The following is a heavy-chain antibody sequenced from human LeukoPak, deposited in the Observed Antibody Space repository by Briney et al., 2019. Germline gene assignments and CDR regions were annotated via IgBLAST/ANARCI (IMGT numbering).Heavy chain of an antibody. CDR1: GFTFGDYA. CDR3: TRDGGRYCSSTSCPLYSLDYSGMDV. D-gene: IGHD2-2*01. J-gene: IGHJ6*04. CDR2: IRSKAYGGTT. Sequence: GGSLRLSCTASGFTFGDYAMSWVRQAPGKGLEWVGFIRSKAYGGTTEYAASVKGRFTISRDDSKSIAYLQMNSLKTEDTAVYYCTRDGGRYCSSTSCPLYSLDYSGMDVWGKGTTVTVSS. V-gene: IGHV3-49*04.